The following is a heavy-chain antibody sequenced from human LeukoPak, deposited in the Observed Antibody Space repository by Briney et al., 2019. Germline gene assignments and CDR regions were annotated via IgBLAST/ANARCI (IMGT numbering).Heavy chain of an antibody. CDR1: GGSISSSSYY. V-gene: IGHV4-39*01. Sequence: SETLSLTCTVSGGSISSSSYYWGWIRQPPGKGLEWIGSIYYSGSTYYNPSLKSRVTISVDTSKNQFSLKLSSVTGADTAVYYCARHSGGGSSWYDYWGQGTLVTVSS. CDR2: IYYSGST. CDR3: ARHSGGGSSWYDY. J-gene: IGHJ4*02. D-gene: IGHD6-13*01.